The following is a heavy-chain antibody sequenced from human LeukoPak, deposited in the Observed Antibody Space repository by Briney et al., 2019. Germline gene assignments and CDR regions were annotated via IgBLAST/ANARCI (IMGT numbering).Heavy chain of an antibody. Sequence: GGSLRLSCAASGFTFSNEMNWVRQAPGKGLEWISAISGSSSNVYYAASVRGRFIISRDNAENSLYLQLNTMRAEDTAVYYCARGFRDTAMFLDYWGQGTLVTVSS. CDR1: GFTFSNE. CDR3: ARGFRDTAMFLDY. D-gene: IGHD5-18*01. J-gene: IGHJ4*02. V-gene: IGHV3-48*03. CDR2: ISGSSSNV.